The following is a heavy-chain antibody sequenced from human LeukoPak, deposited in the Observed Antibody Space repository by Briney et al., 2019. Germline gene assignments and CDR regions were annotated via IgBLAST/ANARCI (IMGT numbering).Heavy chain of an antibody. CDR1: GFTFRSYA. CDR3: AKDLGRSGGSWRDAFDI. D-gene: IGHD2-15*01. J-gene: IGHJ3*02. V-gene: IGHV3-23*01. Sequence: GGSLRLSCAASGFTFRSYAMNWVRQAPGKGLEWVSAISGSGGSTYYADCVKGRFTISRENSKNTLYLQINSLRAEDTAVYYCAKDLGRSGGSWRDAFDIWGQGTMVTVSS. CDR2: ISGSGGST.